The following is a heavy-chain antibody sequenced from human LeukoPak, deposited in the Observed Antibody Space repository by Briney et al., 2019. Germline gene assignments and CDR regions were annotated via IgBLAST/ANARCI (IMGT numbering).Heavy chain of an antibody. V-gene: IGHV3-7*01. CDR3: ASYGFGQYGMDV. J-gene: IGHJ6*02. CDR1: GFTFSNYW. D-gene: IGHD3-10*01. CDR2: INEDGSEK. Sequence: GGSLRLSCAASGFTFSNYWMSWVRQAPGKGLEWVANINEDGSEKNYVDSVKGRLTISRDNAKNSLYLQMNGLRAEDTAVYYCASYGFGQYGMDVWGQGTTVTVSS.